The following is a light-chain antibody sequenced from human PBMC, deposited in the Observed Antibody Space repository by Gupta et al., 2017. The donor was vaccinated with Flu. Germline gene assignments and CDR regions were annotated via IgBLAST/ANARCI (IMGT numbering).Light chain of an antibody. J-gene: IGLJ2*01. CDR3: SSYTSSSTV. CDR1: SSDVGGYNY. V-gene: IGLV2-14*01. Sequence: QSALTQPASVSGSPGQSITISCTGTSSDVGGYNYVSCYQQHPGKAPKLMSYEVSNRPSGVSNRFSGSKSGNTASLTISGLQAEDEADYYCSSYTSSSTVFGGGTKLTVL. CDR2: EVS.